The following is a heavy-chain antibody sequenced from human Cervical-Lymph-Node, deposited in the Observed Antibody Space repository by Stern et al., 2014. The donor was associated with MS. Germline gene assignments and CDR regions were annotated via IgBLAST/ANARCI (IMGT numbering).Heavy chain of an antibody. CDR2: IYYGST. V-gene: IGHV4-59*01. CDR3: ARWGTTVTFRTFDF. Sequence: QVQLQESGPGLVKPSETLSLTCAVSGDSISDYYWNWIRQPPGKGLEWIGYIYYGSTNYNPSLRSRATLSVDTSKNQFSLKLTSVTTADTAIYYCARWGTTVTFRTFDFWGQGILVTVSS. D-gene: IGHD4-17*01. J-gene: IGHJ4*02. CDR1: GDSISDYY.